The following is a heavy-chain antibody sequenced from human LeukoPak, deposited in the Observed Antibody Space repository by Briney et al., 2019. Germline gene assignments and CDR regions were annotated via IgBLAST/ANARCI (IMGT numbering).Heavy chain of an antibody. D-gene: IGHD5-24*01. V-gene: IGHV3-9*01. Sequence: PGGSLRLSCAASGFTFDDYAMHWVRQAPGKGLEWVSGISWNSGSIGYADSVKGRFTISRDNAKNSLYLQMNSLRAEDTALYYCAKDKRWLQFGYMDVWGKGTTVTISS. J-gene: IGHJ6*03. CDR3: AKDKRWLQFGYMDV. CDR1: GFTFDDYA. CDR2: ISWNSGSI.